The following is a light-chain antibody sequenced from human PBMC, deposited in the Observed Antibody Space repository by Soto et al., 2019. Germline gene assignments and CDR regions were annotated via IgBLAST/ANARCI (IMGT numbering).Light chain of an antibody. Sequence: DIQMTQSPSSLSASVGDRVTITCQASQDISTYLIWYQQKPEKAPKLLIYDASNLERGVPSRFSGSGSGTHFTFTINSLQPEDIATYYCQQCDSLPLTFGGGTKVEIK. V-gene: IGKV1-33*01. CDR3: QQCDSLPLT. CDR1: QDISTY. J-gene: IGKJ4*01. CDR2: DAS.